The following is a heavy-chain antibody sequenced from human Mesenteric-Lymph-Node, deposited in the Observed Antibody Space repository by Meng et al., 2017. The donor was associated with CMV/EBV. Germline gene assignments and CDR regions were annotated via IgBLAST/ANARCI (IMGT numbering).Heavy chain of an antibody. J-gene: IGHJ5*02. CDR1: GASISNNY. V-gene: IGHV4-59*01. CDR2: IYNTGYT. Sequence: GSLRLSCAVSGASISNNYWSWIRQPPGKGLEWIGYIYNTGYTNYNPSLKSRVTISVDTSKNHFSLKMTSVTAADTAIYYCARGEKIFGVERWFDPWGQGTLVTVSS. CDR3: ARGEKIFGVERWFDP. D-gene: IGHD3-3*01.